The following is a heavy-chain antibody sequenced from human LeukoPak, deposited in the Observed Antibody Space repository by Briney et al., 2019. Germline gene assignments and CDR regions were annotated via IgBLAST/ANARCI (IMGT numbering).Heavy chain of an antibody. V-gene: IGHV4-4*07. J-gene: IGHJ5*02. CDR3: ARDSSEGTTGTTSWFDP. CDR1: GGSISTFF. Sequence: PSETLSLTCTVSGGSISTFFWSWFRQPAGKGLEWIGRIYSSGSTNYNPSLQSRVTISVDTSKNQFSLKLSSVTAADTAVYYCARDSSEGTTGTTSWFDPWGQGTLVTVSS. CDR2: IYSSGST. D-gene: IGHD1-1*01.